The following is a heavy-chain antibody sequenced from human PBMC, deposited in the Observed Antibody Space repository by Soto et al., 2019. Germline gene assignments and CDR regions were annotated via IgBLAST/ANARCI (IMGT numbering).Heavy chain of an antibody. CDR2: IYHSGNT. CDR3: ARDARGDSSENTCFDP. J-gene: IGHJ5*02. V-gene: IGHV4-4*02. D-gene: IGHD3-10*01. CDR1: GASMDSRNR. Sequence: SETLSLTFAVSGASMDSRNRWSWVRQAPGKGLEWIGEIYHSGNTRYNPSLKSRVTILIDKSKNQFSLNVISVTAADTAVYYCARDARGDSSENTCFDPWGQGTLVTVS.